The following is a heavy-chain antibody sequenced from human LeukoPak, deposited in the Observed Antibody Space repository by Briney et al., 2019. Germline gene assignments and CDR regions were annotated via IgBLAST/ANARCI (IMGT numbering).Heavy chain of an antibody. V-gene: IGHV1-18*01. CDR2: ISAYNGNT. D-gene: IGHD3-22*01. CDR1: GYTFTSYS. J-gene: IGHJ4*02. CDR3: ARGGKGPGWDYDSSGSYFDY. Sequence: ASVKVSCKASGYTFTSYSISWVRQAPGQGLEWMGWISAYNGNTNYAQKLQGRVTMTTDTSTSTAYMELRSLRSDDTAVYYCARGGKGPGWDYDSSGSYFDYWGQGTLVTVSS.